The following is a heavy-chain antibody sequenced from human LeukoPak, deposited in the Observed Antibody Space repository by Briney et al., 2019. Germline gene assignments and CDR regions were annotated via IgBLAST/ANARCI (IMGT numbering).Heavy chain of an antibody. CDR2: ISSSGSII. CDR1: GFTFSDYY. Sequence: GGSLRLSCASSGFTFSDYYMSWIRQAPGKGLQWVSYISSSGSIIYYADSVKGRFTISRDNAKNSLYLQMNSLRAEDTAVYYCARAVGGDYFDYWGQGTLVTVFS. CDR3: ARAVGGDYFDY. V-gene: IGHV3-11*04. D-gene: IGHD2-15*01. J-gene: IGHJ4*02.